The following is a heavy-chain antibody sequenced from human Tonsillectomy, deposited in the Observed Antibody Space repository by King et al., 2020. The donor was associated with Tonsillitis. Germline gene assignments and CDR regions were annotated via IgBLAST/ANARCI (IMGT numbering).Heavy chain of an antibody. D-gene: IGHD6-13*01. CDR2: MQSSGSS. V-gene: IGHV4-4*07. CDR1: GASISSFP. Sequence: VQLQESGPGLVRPSETLSLNCTVSGASISSFPWSWIRQPAGKGLEWIGRMQSSGSSNYSPSPKSRVSMSVDTSKNQFSLRLTPVTAADTAMYYCAREEVKGSWFFDLWGQGTLVTVSS. CDR3: AREEVKGSWFFDL. J-gene: IGHJ4*02.